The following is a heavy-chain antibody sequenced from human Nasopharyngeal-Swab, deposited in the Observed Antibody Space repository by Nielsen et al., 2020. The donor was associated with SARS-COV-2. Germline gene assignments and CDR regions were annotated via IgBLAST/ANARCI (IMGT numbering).Heavy chain of an antibody. CDR1: GGSISSYY. J-gene: IGHJ6*02. Sequence: GSLRLSCTVSGGSISSYYWSWIRQPAGKGLEWIGRIYTSGSTNYNPSLKSRVTMSVDTSKNQFSLKLSSVTAADTAVYYCARDIAAAGEAYYYYGMDVWGQGTTVTVSS. V-gene: IGHV4-4*07. CDR2: IYTSGST. D-gene: IGHD6-13*01. CDR3: ARDIAAAGEAYYYYGMDV.